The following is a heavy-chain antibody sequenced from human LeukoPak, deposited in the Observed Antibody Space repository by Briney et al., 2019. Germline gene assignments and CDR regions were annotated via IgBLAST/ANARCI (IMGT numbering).Heavy chain of an antibody. V-gene: IGHV3-48*04. Sequence: GGSLRLSCAASGFTFSGHNMNWVRQAPGKGLEWISFVSISSGTIYYADPVNGRFRISRDNAKSSLDLEMNSLRAEDTAVYYCARDLSGITMVRGVQYYYYGMDVWGQGTTVTVSS. J-gene: IGHJ6*02. D-gene: IGHD3-10*01. CDR2: VSISSGTI. CDR3: ARDLSGITMVRGVQYYYYGMDV. CDR1: GFTFSGHN.